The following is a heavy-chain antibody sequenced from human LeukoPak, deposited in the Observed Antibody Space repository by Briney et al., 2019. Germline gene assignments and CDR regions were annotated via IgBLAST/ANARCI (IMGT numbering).Heavy chain of an antibody. CDR1: GFSFSSYA. Sequence: GSLRLSCVASGFSFSSYAFSWVRQPPGKGLEWVSTISGSGGSTYYADSVKGRFTISRDNSKNTLYLQMNSLRAEDTAVYYCAKDLNWGGRWGQGTLVTVSS. J-gene: IGHJ4*02. CDR2: ISGSGGST. V-gene: IGHV3-23*01. CDR3: AKDLNWGGR. D-gene: IGHD7-27*01.